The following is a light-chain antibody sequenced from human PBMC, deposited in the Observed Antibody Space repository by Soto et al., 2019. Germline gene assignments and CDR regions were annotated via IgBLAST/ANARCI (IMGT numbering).Light chain of an antibody. CDR1: SSDVGGYNF. Sequence: QSALTQPASVSGSPGQSITISCTGTSSDVGGYNFVSWYQQHPGKVPKLMIFDVNRRPSGVSDRFSGSKSGITASLTISGLQAEDEGDYYCCSYTSSSTHVFGSGTKVSVL. CDR3: CSYTSSSTHV. CDR2: DVN. V-gene: IGLV2-14*03. J-gene: IGLJ1*01.